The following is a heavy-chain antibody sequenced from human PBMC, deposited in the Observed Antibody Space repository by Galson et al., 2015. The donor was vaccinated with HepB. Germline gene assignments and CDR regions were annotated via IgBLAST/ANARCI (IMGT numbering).Heavy chain of an antibody. Sequence: QSGAEMKKPGESLKISCEGSGYSFTNYWIAWVRQKPGKGLEWMGIIYPGDSDAKYSPSFQGQVTISVDKSIKTAYLQWGSLKTSDTAMYYCARQRGAGSGWSSFYYGMDVWGQGTTVTVSS. V-gene: IGHV5-51*01. CDR2: IYPGDSDA. J-gene: IGHJ6*02. CDR1: GYSFTNYW. CDR3: ARQRGAGSGWSSFYYGMDV. D-gene: IGHD6-13*01.